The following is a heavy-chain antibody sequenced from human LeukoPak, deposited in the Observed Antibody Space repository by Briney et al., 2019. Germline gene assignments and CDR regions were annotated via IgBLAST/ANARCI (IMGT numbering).Heavy chain of an antibody. V-gene: IGHV3-30*04. J-gene: IGHJ4*02. CDR1: GFTFSTYV. D-gene: IGHD2-2*02. Sequence: PGGSLRLSCVTSGFTFSTYVFHWVRQAPGKGLEWVATMSFDVNNKYYADSVRGRFTISRDNSKNTLYLQMNSLRAEDTAVYSCARGYCTSSSCYNDYWGQGTLVTVSS. CDR2: MSFDVNNK. CDR3: ARGYCTSSSCYNDY.